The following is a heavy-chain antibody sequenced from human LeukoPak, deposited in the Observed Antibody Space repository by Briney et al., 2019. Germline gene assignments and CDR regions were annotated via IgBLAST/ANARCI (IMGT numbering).Heavy chain of an antibody. CDR2: INIAGSVT. CDR1: GFTFSSSW. J-gene: IGHJ4*02. D-gene: IGHD2-15*01. Sequence: GGSLRLSCAASGFTFSSSWMNWVRQAPGKGLEWVSRINIAGSVTTYADSVKGRFTISRDNAKKTLYLQMNSLRAEDTAVYYCARDMVDWGQGTLVTVSS. V-gene: IGHV3-74*01. CDR3: ARDMVD.